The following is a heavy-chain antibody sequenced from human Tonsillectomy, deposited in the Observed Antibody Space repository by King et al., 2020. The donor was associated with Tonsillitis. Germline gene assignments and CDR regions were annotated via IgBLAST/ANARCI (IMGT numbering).Heavy chain of an antibody. CDR1: GFTFSSYS. D-gene: IGHD5-12*01. CDR3: ARDYSGYDSVSAFDI. CDR2: ISSSSSCI. J-gene: IGHJ3*02. Sequence: VQLVESGAGLVKPGGSLRLSCAASGFTFSSYSMNWVRQAPGKGLEWVSSISSSSSCIYYADSVKGRFTISRDNAKNSLYLQMNSLRAEDTAVYYCARDYSGYDSVSAFDIWGQGTMVTVSS. V-gene: IGHV3-21*01.